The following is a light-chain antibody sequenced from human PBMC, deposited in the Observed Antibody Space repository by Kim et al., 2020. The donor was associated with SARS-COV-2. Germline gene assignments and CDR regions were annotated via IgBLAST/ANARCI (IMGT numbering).Light chain of an antibody. CDR3: QQYDNWPPLT. V-gene: IGKV3-15*01. Sequence: EIVMTQSPATLSVSPGERATLSFRASQSVGSNLAWYQQKPGQAPRLLIYGASTRATGSPARFTGSGSGTEFTLTISSLQSEDFAVYYCQQYDNWPPLTFGGGTKVDIK. CDR1: QSVGSN. CDR2: GAS. J-gene: IGKJ4*01.